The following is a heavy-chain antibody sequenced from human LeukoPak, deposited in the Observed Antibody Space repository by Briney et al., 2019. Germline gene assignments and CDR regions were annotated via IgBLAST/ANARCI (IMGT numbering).Heavy chain of an antibody. V-gene: IGHV3-30*03. CDR2: ISYDGSNK. J-gene: IGHJ4*02. D-gene: IGHD6-19*01. CDR3: ARYPGRFNSSGGFDY. Sequence: PGRSLRLSCAASGFTFSSYGMHWVRQAPGKGLEWVAVISYDGSNKYYADSVKGRFTISRDNSKNTLYLQMNSLRAEDTAVYYCARYPGRFNSSGGFDYWGQGTLVTVSS. CDR1: GFTFSSYG.